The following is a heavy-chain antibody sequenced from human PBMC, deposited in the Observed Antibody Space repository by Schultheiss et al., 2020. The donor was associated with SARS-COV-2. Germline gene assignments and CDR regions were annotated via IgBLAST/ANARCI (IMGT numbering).Heavy chain of an antibody. CDR1: GGTFSSYA. CDR3: ARACPGRGTNGVCQPFDP. CDR2: IIPIFGTA. V-gene: IGHV1-69*05. D-gene: IGHD2-8*01. J-gene: IGHJ5*02. Sequence: SVKVSCKASGGTFSSYAISWVRQAPGQGLEWMGGIIPIFGTANYAQKFQGRVTMTRNTSISTAYMELSSLRSEDTAVYYCARACPGRGTNGVCQPFDPWGQGTLVTVSS.